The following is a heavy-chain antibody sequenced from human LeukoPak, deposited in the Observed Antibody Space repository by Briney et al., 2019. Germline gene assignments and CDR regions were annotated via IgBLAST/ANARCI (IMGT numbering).Heavy chain of an antibody. D-gene: IGHD4-23*01. Sequence: PGGSLGLSCAASGFFFSDYYMTWIRQAPGKGLEWISYITSSSSFTNYADSVKGRFTISRDNAKNSLYLQMNSLRDEDTAVYYCARGHGGNVDYWGQGTPVTVSS. V-gene: IGHV3-11*05. CDR2: ITSSSSFT. J-gene: IGHJ4*02. CDR1: GFFFSDYY. CDR3: ARGHGGNVDY.